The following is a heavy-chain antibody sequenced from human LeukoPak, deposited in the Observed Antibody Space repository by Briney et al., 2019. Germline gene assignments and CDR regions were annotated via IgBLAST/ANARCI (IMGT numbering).Heavy chain of an antibody. CDR3: ARWGIRGTAHQLDY. J-gene: IGHJ4*02. D-gene: IGHD1-7*01. Sequence: GGSLRLSCAASGFTLSSNWMTWVRQAPGKGLEWVANINQDGSAKYYVDSVKGRFTISRDNAKISMYLQMNSLRAEDTAVYYCARWGIRGTAHQLDYWGQGTLVTVSS. V-gene: IGHV3-7*01. CDR1: GFTLSSNW. CDR2: INQDGSAK.